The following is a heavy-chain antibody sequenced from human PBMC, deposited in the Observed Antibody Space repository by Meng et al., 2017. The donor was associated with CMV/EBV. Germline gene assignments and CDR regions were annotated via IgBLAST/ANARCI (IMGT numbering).Heavy chain of an antibody. CDR2: ISSHGSNT. V-gene: IGHV3-64*02. J-gene: IGHJ3*01. CDR1: GFRFSIYA. CDR3: ARVSGWCSGALDV. Sequence: GESLKISCAATGFRFSIYAMYWVRQAPGKGLEFVSLISSHGSNTYYRGSVKGRFTISRDNSKNTVYHQMGSLRAEDTAVYYCARVSGWCSGALDVWGQGTMVTVSS. D-gene: IGHD6-19*01.